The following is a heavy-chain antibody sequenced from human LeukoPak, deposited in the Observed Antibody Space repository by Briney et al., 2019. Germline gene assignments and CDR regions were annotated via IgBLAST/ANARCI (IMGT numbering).Heavy chain of an antibody. CDR2: SSFGGST. Sequence: KPSETLSLTCAVSGGSISSSGYSWGWIRQSPGNGLEWIGSSSFGGSTYYNPSLKSRVTISGDTAKNHVSLKLISVSAADTAVYYCAREGLPGLCTSTSCYAVFDPWGQGTLVTVSS. D-gene: IGHD2-2*01. V-gene: IGHV4-39*02. CDR1: GGSISSSGYS. J-gene: IGHJ5*02. CDR3: AREGLPGLCTSTSCYAVFDP.